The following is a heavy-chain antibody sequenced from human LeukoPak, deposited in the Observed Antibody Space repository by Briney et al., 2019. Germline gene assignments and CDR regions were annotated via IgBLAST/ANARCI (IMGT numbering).Heavy chain of an antibody. Sequence: KASETLSLTCTVSGGSISSSSYYWGWIRQPPGKGLEWIGSIYYSGSTYYNPSLKSRVTISVDTSKNQFSLKLSSVTAADTAVYYCARHAWGVGDNWFDPWGQGTLVTVSS. J-gene: IGHJ5*02. CDR3: ARHAWGVGDNWFDP. CDR2: IYYSGST. D-gene: IGHD1-26*01. CDR1: GGSISSSSYY. V-gene: IGHV4-39*01.